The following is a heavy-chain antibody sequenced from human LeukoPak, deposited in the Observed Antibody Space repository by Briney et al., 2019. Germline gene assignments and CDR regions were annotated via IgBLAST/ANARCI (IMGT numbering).Heavy chain of an antibody. D-gene: IGHD3-22*01. Sequence: SVKVSCKSSGNMFSNYAISWVRQAPGQGFEWMGRTIPILGMANYAQKFQGRVTITADKSTSTAYMELSSLRSEDTAVYYCASSVHYYDPNNLSGAFDIWGQGTMVTVSS. CDR1: GNMFSNYA. CDR3: ASSVHYYDPNNLSGAFDI. CDR2: TIPILGMA. J-gene: IGHJ3*02. V-gene: IGHV1-69*04.